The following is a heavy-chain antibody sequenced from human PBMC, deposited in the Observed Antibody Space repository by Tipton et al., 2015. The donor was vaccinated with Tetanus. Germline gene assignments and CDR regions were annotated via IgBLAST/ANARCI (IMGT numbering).Heavy chain of an antibody. CDR2: ISPFNENV. V-gene: IGHV1-18*01. CDR1: GYTFTHYG. J-gene: IGHJ5*02. CDR3: ARGRGLGPHEYFEH. D-gene: IGHD3/OR15-3a*01. Sequence: QVQLVQSGAEVKKPGASVKVSCKASGYTFTHYGVNWVRQAPGQGLEWMGWISPFNENVNYAEKFQGRLTMTTDRSTATVYMDLRGLRSDDTAVYYCARGRGLGPHEYFEHWGQGPLVSVSS.